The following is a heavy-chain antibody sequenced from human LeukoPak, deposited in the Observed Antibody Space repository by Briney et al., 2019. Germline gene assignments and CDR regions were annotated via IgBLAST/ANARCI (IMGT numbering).Heavy chain of an antibody. CDR2: ISGSGGST. V-gene: IGHV3-23*01. J-gene: IGHJ4*02. Sequence: GGSLRLSCAASGLTFSSYAMSWVRQAPGKGLEWVSAISGSGGSTYYADSVKGRFTISRDNAKNTLYLQMNSLRAEDTAVYYCAWGIGGVFDYWGQGTLVTVSS. D-gene: IGHD3-3*01. CDR3: AWGIGGVFDY. CDR1: GLTFSSYA.